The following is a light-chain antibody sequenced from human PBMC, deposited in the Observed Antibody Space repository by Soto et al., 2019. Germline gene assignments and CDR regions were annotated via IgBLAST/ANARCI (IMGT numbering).Light chain of an antibody. Sequence: DIQMTQSPSSLSASVGDRVTITCRASQGISTYLVWCQQRQGRAPKLLIYDASSLLSGVPSRFSGSGSGTDFTLTISSLQPEDFATYYCQQSYRTPYTFGQGTKVDIK. J-gene: IGKJ2*01. CDR3: QQSYRTPYT. CDR2: DAS. CDR1: QGISTY. V-gene: IGKV1-39*01.